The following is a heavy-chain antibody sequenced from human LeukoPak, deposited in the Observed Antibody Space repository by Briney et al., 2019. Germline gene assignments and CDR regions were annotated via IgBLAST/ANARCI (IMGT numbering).Heavy chain of an antibody. V-gene: IGHV1-2*02. CDR3: ARDLLHHRDVGTAMDDY. D-gene: IGHD5-18*01. CDR2: INPNSGGT. CDR1: GYTFTGYY. J-gene: IGHJ4*02. Sequence: ASVKVSCKASGYTFTGYYMHWVRQAPGQGLEWMGWINPNSGGTNYAQKFQGRVTMTRDTSISTAYMELSRLRSDDTAVYYCARDLLHHRDVGTAMDDYWGQGTLVTVSS.